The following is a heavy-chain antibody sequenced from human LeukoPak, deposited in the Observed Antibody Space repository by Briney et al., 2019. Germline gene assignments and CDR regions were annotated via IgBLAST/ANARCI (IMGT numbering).Heavy chain of an antibody. Sequence: VSVTVSCKASGYTFTGFYIHWVRQAPGQGLERMGWINPNSGGTNYAQKFKGRVTMTRDTSINTAYMELTRLRSDDTAVYYCATVPVRGDRWFDPWGQGTLVTVSS. CDR1: GYTFTGFY. J-gene: IGHJ5*02. V-gene: IGHV1-2*02. D-gene: IGHD3-10*01. CDR3: ATVPVRGDRWFDP. CDR2: INPNSGGT.